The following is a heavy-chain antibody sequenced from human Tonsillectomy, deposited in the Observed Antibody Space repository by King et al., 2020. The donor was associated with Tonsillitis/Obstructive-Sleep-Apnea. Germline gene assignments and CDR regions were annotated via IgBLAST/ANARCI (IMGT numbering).Heavy chain of an antibody. V-gene: IGHV2-5*02. CDR1: GFSLSTSGVG. D-gene: IGHD2-2*01. J-gene: IGHJ2*01. CDR3: AHRPVVGVPATRKSYGYFDL. Sequence: TLKESGPTLVKPTQTLTLTCTFSGFSLSTSGVGVGWIRQPPGKALEWLALIYWDDDKRYSPSLKSWLTLNKDTQKNQVVLTMTNMDPVDTATYYCAHRPVVGVPATRKSYGYFDLWGRGTLVTVSS. CDR2: IYWDDDK.